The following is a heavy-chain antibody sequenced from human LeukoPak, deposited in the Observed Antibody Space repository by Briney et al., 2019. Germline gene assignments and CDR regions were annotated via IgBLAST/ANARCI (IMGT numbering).Heavy chain of an antibody. Sequence: GGTLRLSCAASGFTFSSYGMNWVRQAPGKGLEWVSSISSSSSYIYYADSVKGRFTISRDNAKNSLYLQMNSLRAEDTAVYYCARGAITNLYVWGKGTTVTISS. CDR2: ISSSSSYI. V-gene: IGHV3-21*01. CDR3: ARGAITNLYV. D-gene: IGHD3-3*01. CDR1: GFTFSSYG. J-gene: IGHJ6*04.